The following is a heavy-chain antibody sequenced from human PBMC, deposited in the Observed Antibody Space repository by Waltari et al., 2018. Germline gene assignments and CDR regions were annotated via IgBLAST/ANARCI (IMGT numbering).Heavy chain of an antibody. D-gene: IGHD6-13*01. CDR2: IYHSGRT. Sequence: QVQLQESGPGLVKPSETLSLTCAVSGYSISSGYYWGWIRQPPGKGLEWIGSIYHSGRTYYNPSLKSRVTISVDTSKNQFSLKLSSVTAADTAVYYCARYSASSSWNYYYYYGMDVWGQGTTVTVSS. CDR3: ARYSASSSWNYYYYYGMDV. J-gene: IGHJ6*02. CDR1: GYSISSGYY. V-gene: IGHV4-38-2*01.